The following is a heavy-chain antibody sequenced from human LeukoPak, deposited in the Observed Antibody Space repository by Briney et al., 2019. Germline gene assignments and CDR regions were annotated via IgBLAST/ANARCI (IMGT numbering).Heavy chain of an antibody. CDR3: ARARNYYDSSGYYEGLGN. Sequence: ASVKVSCKASGYTFTSYGISWVRQAPGQGLEWMGWISAYNGNTNYAQKLQGRVTMTTDTSTSTAYTELRSLRSDDTAVYYCARARNYYDSSGYYEGLGNWGQGTLVTVSS. CDR2: ISAYNGNT. CDR1: GYTFTSYG. J-gene: IGHJ4*02. D-gene: IGHD3-22*01. V-gene: IGHV1-18*01.